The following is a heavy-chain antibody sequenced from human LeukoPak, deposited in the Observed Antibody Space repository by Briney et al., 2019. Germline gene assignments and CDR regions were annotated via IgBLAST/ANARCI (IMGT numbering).Heavy chain of an antibody. V-gene: IGHV1-2*02. Sequence: ASVKVSCKASGYTFTGYYMHWVRQAPGQGLEWMGWINPNSGGTNYAQKFQGRVTMTRDTSISTAYMELSRLRSDDTAVYYCARAQTQHYCGSGSYTFDPWGQGTLVTVSS. CDR2: INPNSGGT. CDR3: ARAQTQHYCGSGSYTFDP. J-gene: IGHJ5*02. D-gene: IGHD3-10*01. CDR1: GYTFTGYY.